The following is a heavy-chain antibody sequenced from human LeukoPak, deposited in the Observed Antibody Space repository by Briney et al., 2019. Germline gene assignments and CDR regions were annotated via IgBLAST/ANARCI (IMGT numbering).Heavy chain of an antibody. V-gene: IGHV3-48*03. J-gene: IGHJ4*02. CDR2: ISSSGSTR. Sequence: GGSLRLXCAASGFTLRSYEMNWVRQAPRKGLEWVSHISSSGSTRYYTDSVKGRFTISRDNAKNSLYLQVNSLRAVDTDVYYCARGDSSGFSYGYPSYYFDFWGQGTLVTVSS. D-gene: IGHD5-18*01. CDR3: ARGDSSGFSYGYPSYYFDF. CDR1: GFTLRSYE.